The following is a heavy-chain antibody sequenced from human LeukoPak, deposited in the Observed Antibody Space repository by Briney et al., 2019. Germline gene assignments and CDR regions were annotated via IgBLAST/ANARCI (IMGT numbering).Heavy chain of an antibody. Sequence: GSLRLSCAASGFTFSSYEMNWVRQAPGKGLEWVSYISSSSSTIFYADSVKGRFTISRDNAKNSLYLQMNSLRADDTAVYYCARVHGGYPFDYWGQGTLVTVSS. CDR2: ISSSSSTI. D-gene: IGHD2-15*01. CDR1: GFTFSSYE. J-gene: IGHJ4*02. CDR3: ARVHGGYPFDY. V-gene: IGHV3-48*01.